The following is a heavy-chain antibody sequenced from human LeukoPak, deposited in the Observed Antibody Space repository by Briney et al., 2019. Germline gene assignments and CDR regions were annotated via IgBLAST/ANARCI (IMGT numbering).Heavy chain of an antibody. CDR2: INPNTGDT. D-gene: IGHD3-10*01. CDR3: ARNMTYYGNDY. V-gene: IGHV1-2*02. J-gene: IGHJ4*02. Sequence: AAVKVSCKASGYIFSAYDIHWVRQAPGQGLEWMGWINPNTGDTYYADNFQGRVTMTRDTSISAVYMELSRLRSDGTAMYYCARNMTYYGNDYWGQGTLITVSS. CDR1: GYIFSAYD.